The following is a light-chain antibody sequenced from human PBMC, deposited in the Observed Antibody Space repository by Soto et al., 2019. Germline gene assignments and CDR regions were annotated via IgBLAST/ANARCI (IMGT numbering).Light chain of an antibody. CDR3: SSYTTTITYV. V-gene: IGLV2-14*03. J-gene: IGLJ1*01. CDR1: RSDVGGYNY. CDR2: DVS. Sequence: QSALTQPASVSGSPGQSITISCTGTRSDVGGYNYVSWYQQHPGKAPKLMIFDVSNRPSGVSNRFSGSKSGNTASLTISGLQAEDEADYSCSSYTTTITYVFGTGTKVTVL.